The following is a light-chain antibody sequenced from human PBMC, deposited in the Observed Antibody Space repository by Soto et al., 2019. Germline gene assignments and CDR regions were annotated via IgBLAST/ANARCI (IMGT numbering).Light chain of an antibody. Sequence: EIVLTQSPATLSLSPGERATLSCRASQSVSSYLAWYQQKPGQAPRLLIYDASNRATGIPARFSGSGSGTDFTLTISSLEPEDFAVYYCQQRSNWHFGGETKVEIK. CDR2: DAS. CDR3: QQRSNWH. J-gene: IGKJ4*01. CDR1: QSVSSY. V-gene: IGKV3-11*01.